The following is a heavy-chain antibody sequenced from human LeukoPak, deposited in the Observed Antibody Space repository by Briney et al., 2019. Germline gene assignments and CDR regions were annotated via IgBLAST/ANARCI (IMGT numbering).Heavy chain of an antibody. D-gene: IGHD6-13*01. V-gene: IGHV3-30*02. CDR3: AKEEDYYRSSGPPPRVDFDF. Sequence: QPGRSMRLSCAASGFTFSSYGMHWVRQAPGKGLEWVAFIRYDGSNKYYADSVKGRFTISRDNSKNTLYLQMNSLRAEDTAVSDCAKEEDYYRSSGPPPRVDFDFWGQGNLVTVSS. CDR2: IRYDGSNK. CDR1: GFTFSSYG. J-gene: IGHJ4*02.